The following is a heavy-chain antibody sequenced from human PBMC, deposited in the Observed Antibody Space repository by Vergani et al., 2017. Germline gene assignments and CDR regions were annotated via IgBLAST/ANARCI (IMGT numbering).Heavy chain of an antibody. Sequence: QVQLQESGPGLVKPSQTLSLTCTVSGGSISSGGYYWSWIRQHPGKGLEWIGYIYYSGSTYYNPSLKRRVTISVDTSKNQFSLKLRSVTAADTAVYDWARCTYDSRGYYLFDYWGQGTLVTVSS. V-gene: IGHV4-31*03. CDR2: IYYSGST. J-gene: IGHJ4*02. CDR1: GGSISSGGYY. D-gene: IGHD3-22*01. CDR3: ARCTYDSRGYYLFDY.